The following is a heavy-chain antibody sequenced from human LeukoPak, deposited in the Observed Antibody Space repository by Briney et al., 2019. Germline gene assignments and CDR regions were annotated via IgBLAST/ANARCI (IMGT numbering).Heavy chain of an antibody. CDR3: ASFYNDGH. D-gene: IGHD1-1*01. J-gene: IGHJ4*02. V-gene: IGHV1-69*13. Sequence: ASVTVSCTASGYTFTSYGISWVRQAPGQGLEWMGGIIPIFGTANYAQKFQGRVTITADESTSTAYMELSSLRSEDTAVHYCASFYNDGHWGQGTLVTVSS. CDR1: GYTFTSYG. CDR2: IIPIFGTA.